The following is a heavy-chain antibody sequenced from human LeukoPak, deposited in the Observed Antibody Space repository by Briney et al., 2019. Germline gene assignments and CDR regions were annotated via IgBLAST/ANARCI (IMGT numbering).Heavy chain of an antibody. CDR2: IKSDRSTT. Sequence: GRSLRLSCAASGFTFSSYWMHWVRQAPGKGLVWVSRIKSDRSTTTYADSVKGRFTISRDNAKNTLYLQMNSLRAEDTAVYYCARVFDYSNEAFDIWGQGTMVIVSS. V-gene: IGHV3-74*03. J-gene: IGHJ3*02. CDR1: GFTFSSYW. CDR3: ARVFDYSNEAFDI. D-gene: IGHD4-11*01.